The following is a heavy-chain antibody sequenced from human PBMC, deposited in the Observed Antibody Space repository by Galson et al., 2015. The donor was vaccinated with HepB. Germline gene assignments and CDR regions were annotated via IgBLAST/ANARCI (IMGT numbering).Heavy chain of an antibody. J-gene: IGHJ3*02. Sequence: SVKVSCKVSGGSFNNYVISWVRQAPGQGLERMGRIIPIRDITNYSERFQGRVTISADRSTTTAYMELSGLRSEDTAIYYCARLSPLHPRAYDIWGQGTLITVSS. CDR1: GGSFNNYV. V-gene: IGHV1-69*04. D-gene: IGHD3-16*02. CDR3: ARLSPLHPRAYDI. CDR2: IIPIRDIT.